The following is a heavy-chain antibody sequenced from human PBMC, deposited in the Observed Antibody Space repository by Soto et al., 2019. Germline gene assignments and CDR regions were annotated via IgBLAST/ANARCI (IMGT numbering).Heavy chain of an antibody. J-gene: IGHJ4*02. CDR2: INPDGSAT. Sequence: PGGFLRLSCAASGFTFSSYWMHWVRQAPGKGLVWVSRINPDGSATNYADSVKGRFTISRDNAKNTLYLQMNSLRAEDTAVFYCGRGGSDSPMAPGYWGQGTLVTVSS. CDR1: GFTFSSYW. CDR3: GRGGSDSPMAPGY. V-gene: IGHV3-74*01. D-gene: IGHD5-18*01.